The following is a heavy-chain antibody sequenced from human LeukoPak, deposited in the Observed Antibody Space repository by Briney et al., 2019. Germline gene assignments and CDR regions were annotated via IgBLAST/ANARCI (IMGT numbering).Heavy chain of an antibody. CDR2: IYSGGST. Sequence: GGSLRLSCAASGFTFSSYAMSWVRQAPGKGLEWVSVIYSGGSTYYADSVKGRFTISRDNSKNTLYLQMNSLRAEDTAVYYCARTTRLRDAFDIWGQGTMVTVSS. CDR1: GFTFSSYA. V-gene: IGHV3-66*01. CDR3: ARTTRLRDAFDI. D-gene: IGHD2-21*02. J-gene: IGHJ3*02.